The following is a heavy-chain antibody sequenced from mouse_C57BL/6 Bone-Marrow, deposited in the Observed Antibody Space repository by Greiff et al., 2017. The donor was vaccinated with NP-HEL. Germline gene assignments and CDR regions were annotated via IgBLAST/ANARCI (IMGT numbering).Heavy chain of an antibody. CDR2: SRNKANDYTT. J-gene: IGHJ3*01. CDR1: GFTFSDFY. D-gene: IGHD2-3*01. Sequence: EVNLVESGGGLVQSGRSLRLSCATSGFTFSDFYMEWVRQAPGKGLEWIAASRNKANDYTTEYSASVKGRFIVSRDTSQSILYLQMNALRAEDTAIYYCARDAVYDGYPFAYWGQGTLVTVSA. V-gene: IGHV7-1*01. CDR3: ARDAVYDGYPFAY.